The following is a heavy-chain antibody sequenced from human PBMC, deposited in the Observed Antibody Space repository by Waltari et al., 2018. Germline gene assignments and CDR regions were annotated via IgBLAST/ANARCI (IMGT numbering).Heavy chain of an antibody. CDR2: IYSGGST. Sequence: VQLQESGPGLVKPSETLSLTCAVSGYSISSGYYWGWIRQPPGKGLEWVSVIYSGGSTYYADSVKGRFTISRDNSKNTLYLQMNSLRAEDTAVYYCARDRDFDYWGQGTLVTVSS. CDR1: GYSISSGYY. CDR3: ARDRDFDY. V-gene: IGHV3-53*01. J-gene: IGHJ4*02.